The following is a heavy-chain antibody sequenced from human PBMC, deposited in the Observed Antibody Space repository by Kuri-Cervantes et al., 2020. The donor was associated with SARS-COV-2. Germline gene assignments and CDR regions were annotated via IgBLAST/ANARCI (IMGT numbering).Heavy chain of an antibody. J-gene: IGHJ6*02. V-gene: IGHV6-1*01. CDR2: TYYRSKWYN. D-gene: IGHD3-22*01. CDR1: GDSVSSNSAA. CDR3: ARAMYYYDSSGYYTNYYGMDV. Sequence: SCAISGDSVSSNSAAWNWIRQSPSRGLEWLGRTYYRSKWYNDYAVSVKSRITINPDTSKNQFSLQLNSVTPEDTAVYYCARAMYYYDSSGYYTNYYGMDVWGQGTTVTVSS.